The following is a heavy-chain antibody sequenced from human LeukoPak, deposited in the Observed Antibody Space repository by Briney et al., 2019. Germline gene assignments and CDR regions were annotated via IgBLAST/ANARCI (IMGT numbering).Heavy chain of an antibody. V-gene: IGHV4-39*07. Sequence: SETLSLTCTVSGGSISSSSYYWGWIRQPPGKGLEWIGSIYYSGSTYYNPSLKSRVTISVDTSKNQFSLKLSSVTAADTAVYYCARSLGIAADYWGQGTLVTVSS. CDR1: GGSISSSSYY. D-gene: IGHD6-13*01. CDR3: ARSLGIAADY. CDR2: IYYSGST. J-gene: IGHJ4*02.